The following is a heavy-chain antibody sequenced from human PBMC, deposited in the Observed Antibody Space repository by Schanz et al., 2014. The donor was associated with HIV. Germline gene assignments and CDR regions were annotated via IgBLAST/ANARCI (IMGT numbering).Heavy chain of an antibody. D-gene: IGHD6-13*01. J-gene: IGHJ4*02. V-gene: IGHV3-30*18. CDR3: AKEEQQLGGVGGYHFDY. Sequence: QVQLVQSGGGVVQPGRSLRLSCAVSGFTFNNFGMHWVRQAPGKGLEWVAVISYDGSNKYYADSVKGRFTISRDSSKNTLYLQMNSLRAEDTAVYYCAKEEQQLGGVGGYHFDYWGQGTLVTVSS. CDR1: GFTFNNFG. CDR2: ISYDGSNK.